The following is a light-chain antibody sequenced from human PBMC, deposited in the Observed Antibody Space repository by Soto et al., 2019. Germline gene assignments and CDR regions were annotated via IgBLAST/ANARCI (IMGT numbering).Light chain of an antibody. CDR3: SSYTTSNTRQIV. CDR2: DVS. Sequence: HSVLTQPASVFGSPGQSITISCTGTSSDVGGYNYVSRYQHHPGKAPKLLIYDVSNRPPGVSNRFSGSKSYNTASLSISGLQPEVESVYYCSSYTTSNTRQIVFGSGTKFTGL. J-gene: IGLJ1*01. CDR1: SSDVGGYNY. V-gene: IGLV2-14*03.